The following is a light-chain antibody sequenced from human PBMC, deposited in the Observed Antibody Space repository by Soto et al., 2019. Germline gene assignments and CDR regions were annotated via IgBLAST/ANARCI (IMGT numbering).Light chain of an antibody. Sequence: DIQMTQSPSSVSASVGDRVTITCRASQAISSWLVWYQQKPGKAPKLLIYKASTLQSGVPSRFIGSASGTDFTRTISGLQPGDFATYDCDHASSFPFAFGGGTEVEIK. V-gene: IGKV1-12*01. CDR2: KAS. CDR1: QAISSW. J-gene: IGKJ4*01. CDR3: DHASSFPFA.